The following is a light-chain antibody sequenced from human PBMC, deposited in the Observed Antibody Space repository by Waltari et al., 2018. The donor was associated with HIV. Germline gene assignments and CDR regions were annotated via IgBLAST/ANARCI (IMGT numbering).Light chain of an antibody. CDR3: QSYDSSLSGYV. CDR2: GNS. J-gene: IGLJ1*01. V-gene: IGLV1-40*01. Sequence: QSVLTQPPSVSGAPGQRVTISCTGSSSHIGAGYQVHPYQQLPGTAPKLLIYGNSNRPSGVPDRFSGSKSGTSASLAITGLQAEDEADYHCQSYDSSLSGYVFGTGTKVTVL. CDR1: SSHIGAGYQ.